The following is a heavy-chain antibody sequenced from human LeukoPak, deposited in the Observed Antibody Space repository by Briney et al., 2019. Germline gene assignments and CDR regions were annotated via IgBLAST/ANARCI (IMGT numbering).Heavy chain of an antibody. Sequence: PGGSLRLSCAASGFTFDDYAMHWVRQAPGEGLEWVSGITWNSGNIAQADSVKGRFTISRDNAKNSLHLQMDSLRPEDTALYYCAKSTGYHGSGREPFDYWGQGTLVTASS. CDR1: GFTFDDYA. CDR3: AKSTGYHGSGREPFDY. J-gene: IGHJ4*02. CDR2: ITWNSGNI. D-gene: IGHD3-10*01. V-gene: IGHV3-9*01.